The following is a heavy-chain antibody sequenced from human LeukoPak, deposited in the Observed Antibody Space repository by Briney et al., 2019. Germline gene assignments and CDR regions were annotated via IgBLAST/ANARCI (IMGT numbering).Heavy chain of an antibody. V-gene: IGHV1-2*02. J-gene: IGHJ4*02. CDR1: GYTFTGYY. D-gene: IGHD6-13*01. Sequence: ASVNVSCKASGYTFTGYYMHWVRQATGHGPEWIGWINPNTGGTNYAQKFQGRVTMTTDSSISTAYMELSRLRSDDTAVYYCAKDPLEATAGTSSFLDYWGQGTLVTVSA. CDR2: INPNTGGT. CDR3: AKDPLEATAGTSSFLDY.